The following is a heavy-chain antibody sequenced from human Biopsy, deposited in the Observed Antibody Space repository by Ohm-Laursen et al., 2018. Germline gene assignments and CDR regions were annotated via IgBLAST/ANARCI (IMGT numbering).Heavy chain of an antibody. J-gene: IGHJ3*01. CDR3: TRDTTYYAGTTYYDALDV. CDR1: GFTFSSNW. D-gene: IGHD2/OR15-2a*01. V-gene: IGHV3-74*01. CDR2: INNDGSDT. Sequence: SLRLSCTASGFTFSSNWMHWVRQPPGKGLMWVSRINNDGSDTTYADSVTGRFTVSRDNAKNTLYLQMNSLRADDTAVYYCTRDTTYYAGTTYYDALDVWGQGTTVTVSS.